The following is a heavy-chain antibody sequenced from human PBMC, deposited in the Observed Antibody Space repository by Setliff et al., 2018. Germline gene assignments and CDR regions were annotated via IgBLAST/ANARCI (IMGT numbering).Heavy chain of an antibody. CDR2: IYHSGSA. CDR3: AREVGTSTSSDAFDV. D-gene: IGHD1-26*01. V-gene: IGHV4-30-4*08. CDR1: GDSISSGDYF. Sequence: SETLSLTCTVSGDSISSGDYFWSWIRQPPGKGLEWIAYIYHSGSAYYNPSLKSRVTMSVDTSKNQFSLHLTSATAADTAVYYCAREVGTSTSSDAFDVWGQGVMVTVSS. J-gene: IGHJ3*01.